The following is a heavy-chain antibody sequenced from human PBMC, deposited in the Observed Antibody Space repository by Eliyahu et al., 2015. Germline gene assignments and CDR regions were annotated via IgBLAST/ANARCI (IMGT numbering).Heavy chain of an antibody. J-gene: IGHJ4*02. CDR2: ISSSSSTI. D-gene: IGHD1-14*01. CDR1: GFTFSSYR. Sequence: EVQLVESGGGLVQPGGSLRLSCAASGFTFSSYRXNWVRQAPGKGVEWVSYISSSSSTIYYADSVKGRFTIPRDNAKNSLYLQMNSLRDEDTAVYYCARVYNLTPDYWGQGTLVTVSS. CDR3: ARVYNLTPDY. V-gene: IGHV3-48*02.